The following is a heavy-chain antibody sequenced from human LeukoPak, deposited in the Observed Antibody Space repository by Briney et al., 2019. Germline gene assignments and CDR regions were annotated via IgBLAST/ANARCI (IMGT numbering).Heavy chain of an antibody. CDR2: IYFSGST. CDR3: AKRGSSPGAFDI. D-gene: IGHD6-13*01. J-gene: IGHJ3*02. V-gene: IGHV4-61*02. CDR1: GGSSSSGSHF. Sequence: PSETLSLTCTVSGGSSSSGSHFWSWIRQPAGKGLEWIGRIYFSGSTSYNPSLKSRVTISVDTSRNQFSLKLSSVTAADTAIYYCAKRGSSPGAFDIWGQGTMVTVSS.